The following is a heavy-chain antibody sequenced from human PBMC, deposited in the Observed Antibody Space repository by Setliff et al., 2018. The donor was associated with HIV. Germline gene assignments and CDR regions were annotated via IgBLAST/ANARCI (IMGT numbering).Heavy chain of an antibody. J-gene: IGHJ4*02. D-gene: IGHD5-12*01. CDR3: VRGGTGWLRGLFDY. V-gene: IGHV4-4*08. CDR1: GGSISDFY. CDR2: VHTSGSS. Sequence: SETLSLTCDVSGGSISDFYWSWIGQSPRWGLEWIGYVHTSGSSNYNLSLKSRATISVDTSTNQFSLKLTSLTAADTAVYYCVRGGTGWLRGLFDYWGRGILVTVSS.